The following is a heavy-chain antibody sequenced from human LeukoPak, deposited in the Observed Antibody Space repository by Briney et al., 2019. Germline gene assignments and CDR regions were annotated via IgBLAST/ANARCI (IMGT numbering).Heavy chain of an antibody. V-gene: IGHV4-4*07. CDR2: IYSTGST. Sequence: SETLSLTCTVSGGSISSYYWSWIRQPAGKGLEWIGRIYSTGSTNYNPSLKSRVTMSVDTSKNQSSLKLSSATAADTAVYYCAGERTYSYGYEGFDYWGQGTLVTVSS. CDR3: AGERTYSYGYEGFDY. D-gene: IGHD5-18*01. CDR1: GGSISSYY. J-gene: IGHJ4*02.